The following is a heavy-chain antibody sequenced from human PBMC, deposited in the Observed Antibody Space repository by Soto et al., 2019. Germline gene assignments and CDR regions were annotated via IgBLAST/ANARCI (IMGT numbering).Heavy chain of an antibody. V-gene: IGHV3-23*01. CDR2: ISDRGDTT. D-gene: IGHD1-1*01. Sequence: GGSLRLSCAASGFTISSNAMYWVRQAPGKGLEWVSGISDRGDTTHYADSVKGRFTISRDTSKNTLYLQLNTLRADDTAIYYCAKDKPGTTSFDYWGQGTLVTVSS. CDR1: GFTISSNA. CDR3: AKDKPGTTSFDY. J-gene: IGHJ4*02.